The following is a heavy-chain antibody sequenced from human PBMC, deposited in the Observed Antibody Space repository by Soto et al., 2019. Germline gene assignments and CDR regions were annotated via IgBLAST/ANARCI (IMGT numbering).Heavy chain of an antibody. CDR3: ARDTDSDTWNDPFDY. CDR1: GFIFDDLA. Sequence: DVQLVESGGGLVQPGRSLRLSCAASGFIFDDLAMHWVRQAPGKGLEWVSGISWNSGSTDYAASVKGRFIISRDNARNSLDLQMNSLRPEDTAFYYCARDTDSDTWNDPFDYWGQGALVIVS. D-gene: IGHD1-1*01. V-gene: IGHV3-9*01. CDR2: ISWNSGST. J-gene: IGHJ4*02.